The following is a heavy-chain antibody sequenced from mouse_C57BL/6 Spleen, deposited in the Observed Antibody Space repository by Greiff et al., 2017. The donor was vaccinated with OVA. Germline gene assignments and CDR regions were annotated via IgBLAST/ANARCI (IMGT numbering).Heavy chain of an antibody. CDR1: GYAFSSSW. V-gene: IGHV1-82*01. CDR2: IYPGDGDT. J-gene: IGHJ4*01. CDR3: AYYDYDPYYAMDY. Sequence: VQLQQSGPELVKPGASVKISCKASGYAFSSSWMNWVKQRPGKGLEWIGRIYPGDGDTNYNGKFKGKATLTADKSSSTAYMQLSSLTSEDSAVYFCAYYDYDPYYAMDYWGQGTSVTVSS. D-gene: IGHD2-4*01.